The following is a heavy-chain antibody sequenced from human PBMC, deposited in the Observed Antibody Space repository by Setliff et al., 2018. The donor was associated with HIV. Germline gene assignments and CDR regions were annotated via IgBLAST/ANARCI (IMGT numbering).Heavy chain of an antibody. J-gene: IGHJ2*01. D-gene: IGHD3-3*01. CDR1: GGSFSGYY. Sequence: SETLSLTCAVSGGSFSGYYWNWIRQPPGEGLEWIGETVHSGDTNYNPSLKSRVIISVDVSKNQFSLNLNSVTAADTAVYYCARGEVTTVRYFDLWGRGTLVTVSS. CDR2: TVHSGDT. V-gene: IGHV4-34*01. CDR3: ARGEVTTVRYFDL.